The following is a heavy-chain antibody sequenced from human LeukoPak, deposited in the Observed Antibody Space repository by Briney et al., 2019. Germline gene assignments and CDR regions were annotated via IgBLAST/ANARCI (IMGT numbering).Heavy chain of an antibody. Sequence: PGGSLRLSCAASGFTFSSYWMSWVRQAPGKGLEWVANIKQDGSEKYYVDSVKGRFTISRDNAKNSLYLQMNSLRAEDTAVYYCARDYPYYDILTGYYFPPNYYGMDVWGQGTTVTVSS. J-gene: IGHJ6*02. CDR1: GFTFSSYW. CDR2: IKQDGSEK. V-gene: IGHV3-7*01. CDR3: ARDYPYYDILTGYYFPPNYYGMDV. D-gene: IGHD3-9*01.